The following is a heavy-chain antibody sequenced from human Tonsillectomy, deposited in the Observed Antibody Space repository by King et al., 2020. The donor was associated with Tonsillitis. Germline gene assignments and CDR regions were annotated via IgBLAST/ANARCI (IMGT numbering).Heavy chain of an antibody. CDR1: GFTFDDYA. J-gene: IGHJ4*02. Sequence: VQLVESGGGLVQPGRSLRLSCAASGFTFDDYAMHWVRQAPGKGLEWGSGISWNSGSIGYADSVKGRFTISRDNAKNSLYLHMNSLRAEDTALYYCAKDMWRITGYYPFDYWGQGTLVTVSS. D-gene: IGHD3-9*01. V-gene: IGHV3-9*01. CDR2: ISWNSGSI. CDR3: AKDMWRITGYYPFDY.